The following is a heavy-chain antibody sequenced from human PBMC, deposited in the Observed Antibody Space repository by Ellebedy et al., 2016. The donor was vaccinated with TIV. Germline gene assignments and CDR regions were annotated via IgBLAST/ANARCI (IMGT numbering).Heavy chain of an antibody. Sequence: PGGSLRLSCVASGVTFRSYAMSWVRQAPGKGLEWVAGVNAGGIVIAYADSVKGRFTISRDNSKNTLDLQMNSLRAEDTAVYYCASSRYHYYVGNTIFAYWGQGTLVTVSS. D-gene: IGHD3-10*01. CDR3: ASSRYHYYVGNTIFAY. CDR1: GVTFRSYA. J-gene: IGHJ4*02. V-gene: IGHV3-23*01. CDR2: VNAGGIVI.